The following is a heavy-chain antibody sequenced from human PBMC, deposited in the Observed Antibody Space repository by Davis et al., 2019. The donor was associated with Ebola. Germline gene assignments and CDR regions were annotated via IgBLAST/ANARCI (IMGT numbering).Heavy chain of an antibody. V-gene: IGHV3-7*01. D-gene: IGHD2-2*02. Sequence: GESLKISCVASGFTFSSYWMSWVRQAPGKGLEWVANIRQDGSEKYYVDSVKGRFTISRDNAKNSLFLQMNSLRAEDTAVYYCARAGTSITSCYTNYWGQGTLVTVSS. J-gene: IGHJ4*02. CDR1: GFTFSSYW. CDR3: ARAGTSITSCYTNY. CDR2: IRQDGSEK.